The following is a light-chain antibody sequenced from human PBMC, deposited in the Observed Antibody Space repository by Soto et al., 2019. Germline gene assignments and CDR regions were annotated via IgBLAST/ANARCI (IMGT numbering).Light chain of an antibody. J-gene: IGKJ1*01. V-gene: IGKV3-20*01. CDR2: GAS. CDR3: QQYGSSPQKT. Sequence: EMVLTQSPGTLYLSPGERATLSCRASQSVSSSYLAWYQQKPGQAPRLLIYGASSRATGIPDRFSGSGSGTDFTLTISRLEPEDFAVYYCQQYGSSPQKTFGQRTKVELK. CDR1: QSVSSSY.